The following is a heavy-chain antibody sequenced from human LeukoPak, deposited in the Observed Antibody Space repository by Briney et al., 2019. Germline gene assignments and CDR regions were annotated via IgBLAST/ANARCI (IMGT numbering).Heavy chain of an antibody. V-gene: IGHV1-18*01. J-gene: IGHJ6*03. CDR3: ARVYYGSGSYHYYYYYYMDV. Sequence: GASVKVSCKPSVCTFTSYGISWVRQAPGQGLEWMGWISAYNGNTNYAQKLQGRVTMTTDTYTSTAYMELRSLRSDDTAVYYCARVYYGSGSYHYYYYYYMDVWGKGTTVTVSS. CDR2: ISAYNGNT. CDR1: VCTFTSYG. D-gene: IGHD3-10*01.